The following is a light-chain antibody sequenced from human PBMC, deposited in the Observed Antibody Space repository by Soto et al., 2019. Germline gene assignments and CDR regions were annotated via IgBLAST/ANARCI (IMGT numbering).Light chain of an antibody. V-gene: IGLV2-14*01. J-gene: IGLJ2*01. CDR3: SSYTSRSTLV. CDR2: EVS. Sequence: QSVLTQPASVSGSPGQSITISCTGTSSDVGGYNYVSWYQQHPGKAPKLMIYEVSNRPSGVSNRFSGSKSGNTASLTISGLHSEDEADYYCSSYTSRSTLVFGRGTKPT. CDR1: SSDVGGYNY.